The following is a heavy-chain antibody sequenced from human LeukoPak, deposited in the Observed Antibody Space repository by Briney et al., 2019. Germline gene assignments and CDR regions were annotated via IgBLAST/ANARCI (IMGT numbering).Heavy chain of an antibody. CDR1: GFTFSSYS. CDR2: ISRSGSTI. V-gene: IGHV3-48*01. D-gene: IGHD3-22*01. J-gene: IGHJ4*02. CDR3: ARAGLGYYDSSGFNY. Sequence: GGSLRLSCAASGFTFSSYSMNWVRQAPGKGLEWVSYISRSGSTIYYADSVKGRFTISRDNAKNSLYLQMNSLRAEDTAVYYCARAGLGYYDSSGFNYWGQGTLVTVSS.